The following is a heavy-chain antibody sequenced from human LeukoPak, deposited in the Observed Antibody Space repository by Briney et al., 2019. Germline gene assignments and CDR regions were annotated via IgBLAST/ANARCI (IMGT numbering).Heavy chain of an antibody. J-gene: IGHJ6*02. D-gene: IGHD1-26*01. CDR2: ISYDGSNK. CDR3: AKYRTPPPYGLDV. CDR1: GFIFRNYA. V-gene: IGHV3-30-3*02. Sequence: GRSLRLSCAASGFIFRNYAMHWVRQAPGKGLEWVAVISYDGSNKYYADSVKGRFTISRDNSKNTLYLLMNRLRAEDTATYYCAKYRTPPPYGLDVWGQGTTVTVSS.